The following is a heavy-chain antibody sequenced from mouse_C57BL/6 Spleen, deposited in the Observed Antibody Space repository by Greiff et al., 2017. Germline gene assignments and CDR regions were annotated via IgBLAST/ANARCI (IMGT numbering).Heavy chain of an antibody. D-gene: IGHD2-1*01. Sequence: VQLQQSGTVLARPGASVKMSCKTSGYTFTSYWMHWVKQRPGQGLEWIGAIYPGNSDTSYNEKFKGKAKLTAVTSASTAYMELSSLTNEDSAVYYCTRFGNYPYAMGYWGQGTSVTVSS. CDR3: TRFGNYPYAMGY. CDR2: IYPGNSDT. J-gene: IGHJ4*01. V-gene: IGHV1-5*01. CDR1: GYTFTSYW.